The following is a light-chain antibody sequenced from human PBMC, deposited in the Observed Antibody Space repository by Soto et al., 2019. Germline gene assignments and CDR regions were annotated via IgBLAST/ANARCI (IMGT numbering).Light chain of an antibody. CDR1: KSVSSY. V-gene: IGKV3-11*01. CDR3: QQRSNWPLT. J-gene: IGKJ4*01. Sequence: EIVLTQSPVTLSLSPGERATLSCRASKSVSSYLAWSQHKPGPAPRLLIYDASSRATGIPDRFIGSGSGPDFTPAVSSLGQEDFADYYCQQRSNWPLTFDGGTKVEI. CDR2: DAS.